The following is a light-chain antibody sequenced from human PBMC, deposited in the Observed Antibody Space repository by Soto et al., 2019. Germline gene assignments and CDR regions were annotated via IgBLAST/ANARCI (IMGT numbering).Light chain of an antibody. Sequence: FVMTQSPDSLALSLGERATINCKSSQSFFSSSNNKNFLAWFQQKPGQPPKFXISWASTRESGVPERFSGSGSGTEFTLTISYLQAEDVEVYYCQQYHSDPITFGQGTRLEIK. V-gene: IGKV4-1*01. CDR3: QQYHSDPIT. CDR1: QSFFSSSNNKNF. J-gene: IGKJ5*01. CDR2: WAS.